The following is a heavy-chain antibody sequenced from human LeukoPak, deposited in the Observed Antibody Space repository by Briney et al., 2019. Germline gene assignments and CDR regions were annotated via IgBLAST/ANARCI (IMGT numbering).Heavy chain of an antibody. CDR2: ISDDGDNK. J-gene: IGHJ3*01. CDR3: ATCTSGAFDF. V-gene: IGHV3-30-3*01. CDR1: GFTFSNYA. Sequence: GGSLRLSCAASGFTFSNYAVHWVRQAPGKGLEWVALISDDGDNKYYTNSVKGRFTISRDNSKNTLYLQMNSLRAEDTAVYYCATCTSGAFDFWGQGTMVIVS.